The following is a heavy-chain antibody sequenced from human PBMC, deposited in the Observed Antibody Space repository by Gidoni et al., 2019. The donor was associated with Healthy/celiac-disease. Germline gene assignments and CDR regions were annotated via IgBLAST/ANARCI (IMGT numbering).Heavy chain of an antibody. CDR1: GFTFDDYA. J-gene: IGHJ6*02. Sequence: EVQLVESGGGLVQPGRSLSLSCAASGFTFDDYAMHWVRQAPGKGLEWVSGISWNSGSIGYADSVKGRFTISRDNAKNSLYLQMNSLRAEDTALYYCAKDQKGGGYGMDVWGQGTTVTVSS. V-gene: IGHV3-9*01. D-gene: IGHD3-16*01. CDR2: ISWNSGSI. CDR3: AKDQKGGGYGMDV.